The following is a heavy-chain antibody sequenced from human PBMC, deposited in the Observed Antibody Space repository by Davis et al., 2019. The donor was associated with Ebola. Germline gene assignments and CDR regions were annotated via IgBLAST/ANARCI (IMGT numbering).Heavy chain of an antibody. V-gene: IGHV4-59*12. CDR1: GGSISSYY. D-gene: IGHD2-2*01. Sequence: MPGGSLRLSCTVSGGSISSYYWSWIRQPPGKGLEWIGYIYYSGNTNYNPSLKSRVTISIDTSKNQFSLNLSSVTAADTAVYYCARATPVGYCSSTSCYVGSYYYYGMDVWGKGTTVTVSS. CDR2: IYYSGNT. J-gene: IGHJ6*04. CDR3: ARATPVGYCSSTSCYVGSYYYYGMDV.